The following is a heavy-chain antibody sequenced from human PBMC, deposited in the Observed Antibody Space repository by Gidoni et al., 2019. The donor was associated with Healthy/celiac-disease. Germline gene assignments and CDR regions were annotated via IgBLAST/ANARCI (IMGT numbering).Heavy chain of an antibody. V-gene: IGHV1-69*01. CDR3: ARGRSRYDILTGYYRGAFDI. D-gene: IGHD3-9*01. CDR2: IIPIFGTA. J-gene: IGHJ3*02. Sequence: QVQLVQSGAEVKKPGSSVKVSCKASGGTFSSYAISWVRQAPGQGLEWMGGIIPIFGTANYAQKFQGRVTITADESTSTAYMELSSLRSEDTAVYYCARGRSRYDILTGYYRGAFDIWGQGTMVTVSS. CDR1: GGTFSSYA.